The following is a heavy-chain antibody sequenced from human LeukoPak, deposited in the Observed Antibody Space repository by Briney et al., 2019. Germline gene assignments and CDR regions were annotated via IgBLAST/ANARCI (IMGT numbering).Heavy chain of an antibody. CDR1: GFTVSSNY. J-gene: IGHJ4*02. D-gene: IGHD1-26*01. CDR2: LSGRGDST. V-gene: IGHV3-23*01. CDR3: AKGSGTYPDNFDY. Sequence: GGSLRLSCAASGFTVSSNYMSWVRQAPGKGLEWVSALSGRGDSTYYADSVKGRFTISRDNSKKTLYLQMNSLRAEDTAVYYCAKGSGTYPDNFDYWGQGTLVTVSS.